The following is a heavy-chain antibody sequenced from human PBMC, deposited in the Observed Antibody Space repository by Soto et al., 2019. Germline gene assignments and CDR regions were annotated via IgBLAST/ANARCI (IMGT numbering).Heavy chain of an antibody. CDR2: ITINGNT. J-gene: IGHJ1*01. CDR1: GGSINSYY. CDR3: ARETGENWTYEAH. D-gene: IGHD1-7*01. Sequence: TLSLTCTVSGGSINSYYWRWIRQPAGKGLEWIGRITINGNTQKNPSFKSRVTMSIDTSRNHFSLNLQSATAADTALYYCARETGENWTYEAHWGPGTLVPVSS. V-gene: IGHV4-4*07.